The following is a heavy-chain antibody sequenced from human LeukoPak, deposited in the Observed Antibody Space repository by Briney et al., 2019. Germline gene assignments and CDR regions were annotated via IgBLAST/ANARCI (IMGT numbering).Heavy chain of an antibody. CDR1: GYTFTGYY. CDR3: ARDRGSYYSLFDY. V-gene: IGHV1-2*02. D-gene: IGHD1-26*01. CDR2: INPNSGGT. Sequence: ASVKVSCKASGYTFTGYYMHWVRQAPGQGLEWMGWINPNSGGTNYAQKFQGRVTMTRDTSISTAYMELSRLRSDDTAVYYCARDRGSYYSLFDYWGQGTLVTVS. J-gene: IGHJ4*02.